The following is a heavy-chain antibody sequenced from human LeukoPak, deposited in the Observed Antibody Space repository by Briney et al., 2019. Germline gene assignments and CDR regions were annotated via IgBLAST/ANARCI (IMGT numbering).Heavy chain of an antibody. D-gene: IGHD2-15*01. CDR1: GYTFPSYW. CDR2: IYDGGSDT. Sequence: HGESLKISCKGSGYTFPSYWIAWVRQMPGKGLEWMGVIYDGGSDTRYSPSFQGQVTISADKSISTAYLQWGSLKASDTAMYYCARLGYCSGGACYKSYFDYWGQGTLVTVSS. CDR3: ARLGYCSGGACYKSYFDY. V-gene: IGHV5-51*01. J-gene: IGHJ4*02.